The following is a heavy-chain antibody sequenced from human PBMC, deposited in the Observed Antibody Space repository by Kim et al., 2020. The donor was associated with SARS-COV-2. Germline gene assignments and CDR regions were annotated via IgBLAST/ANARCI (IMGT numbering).Heavy chain of an antibody. Sequence: ASVKVSCKASGYTFTGYYMHWVRQAPGQGLEWMGWINPNSGGTNYAQKFQGRVTMTRDTSISTAYMELSRLRSDDTAVYYCARAGPRYSSGWSAFDIWGQGTMVTVSS. J-gene: IGHJ3*02. CDR1: GYTFTGYY. CDR2: INPNSGGT. D-gene: IGHD6-19*01. CDR3: ARAGPRYSSGWSAFDI. V-gene: IGHV1-2*02.